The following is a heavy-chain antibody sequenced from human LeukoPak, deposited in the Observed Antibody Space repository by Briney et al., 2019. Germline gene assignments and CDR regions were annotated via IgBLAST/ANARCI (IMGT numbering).Heavy chain of an antibody. CDR2: IYYSGST. J-gene: IGHJ5*02. D-gene: IGHD2-2*01. V-gene: IGHV4-30-4*08. CDR1: GGSISSGDYY. Sequence: SETLSPTCTVSGGSISSGDYYWSWIRQPPGKGLEWIGYIYYSGSTYYNPSLKSRVTMSVDTSKNQFSLKLSSVTATDTAVYSCARGGVVVPAATNWFDPWGQGTLVTVS. CDR3: ARGGVVVPAATNWFDP.